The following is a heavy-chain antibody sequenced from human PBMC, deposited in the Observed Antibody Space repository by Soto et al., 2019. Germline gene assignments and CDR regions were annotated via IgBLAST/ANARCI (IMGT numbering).Heavy chain of an antibody. Sequence: PSDTLSLTFTVSGCSISSYYWNWIRQPPGKGLEWIGYIYYSGSTYYNPSLKSRVTISVDTSKNQFSLKLSSVTAADTAVYYCAGDSLGGSSYNWGQGSMVAVSS. CDR3: AGDSLGGSSYN. D-gene: IGHD2-15*01. V-gene: IGHV4-59*08. J-gene: IGHJ4*02. CDR2: IYYSGST. CDR1: GCSISSYY.